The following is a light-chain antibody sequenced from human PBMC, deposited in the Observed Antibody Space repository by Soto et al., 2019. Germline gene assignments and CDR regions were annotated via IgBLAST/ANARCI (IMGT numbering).Light chain of an antibody. CDR1: TGAVTSGHY. V-gene: IGLV7-46*01. CDR3: LVSAGGAFV. CDR2: DTI. Sequence: QAFLTHEPSLTFSPGGTVTLTCVSSTGAVTSGHYPYLFQQKPGQAPRTLIYDTINKYSWTPARFSGSLLGGKAALTLSGAQPEDEAEYYCLVSAGGAFVFGAGTKVTVL. J-gene: IGLJ1*01.